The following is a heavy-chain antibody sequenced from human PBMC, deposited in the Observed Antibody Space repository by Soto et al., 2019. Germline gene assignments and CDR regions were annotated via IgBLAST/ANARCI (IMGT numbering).Heavy chain of an antibody. CDR1: GFMFSSYV. CDR2: IRQDGSEE. Sequence: EVQLGQSGGGLVQPGGSLRLSCAASGFMFSSYVMSWVRQAPGKGLEWVANIRQDGSEEYFVDSVKGRFTISGDNAEYSFYLQMNSLRAEDTAVYKCARWNYGMDVWGQGTTVTVS. J-gene: IGHJ6*02. CDR3: ARWNYGMDV. V-gene: IGHV3-7*03.